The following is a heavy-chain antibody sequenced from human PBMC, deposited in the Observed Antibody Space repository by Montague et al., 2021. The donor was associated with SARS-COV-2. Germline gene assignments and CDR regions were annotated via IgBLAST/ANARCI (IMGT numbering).Heavy chain of an antibody. D-gene: IGHD3-22*01. J-gene: IGHJ4*02. Sequence: SLRLSCAASGFTFSIYEMVWVRQAPGKGLEWVTVICSCGTTIYYADSVKGRFTISRDNAKDSLYLQMNSLGAEDTAVYYCARGGFYDRGGYSPTPHDYWGQGTQVTVSS. CDR3: ARGGFYDRGGYSPTPHDY. V-gene: IGHV3-48*03. CDR2: ICSCGTTI. CDR1: GFTFSIYE.